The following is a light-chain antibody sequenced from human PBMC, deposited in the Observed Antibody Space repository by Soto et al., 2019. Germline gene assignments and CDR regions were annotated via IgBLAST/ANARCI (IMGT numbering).Light chain of an antibody. V-gene: IGKV3-15*01. J-gene: IGKJ1*01. CDR2: DAS. Sequence: VMSQGAHGWYVYPGERASLSCRASRGISSNLAWYQQKPGQAPRLLIYDASTRATGIPARFSGSESGTEFTLTICSLLSEDFAVYYCQQYHNWPPWKCRRGTK. CDR3: QQYHNWPPWK. CDR1: RGISSN.